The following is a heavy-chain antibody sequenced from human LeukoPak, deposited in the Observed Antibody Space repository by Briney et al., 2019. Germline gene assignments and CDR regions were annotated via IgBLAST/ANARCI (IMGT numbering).Heavy chain of an antibody. CDR1: GYTFSDYY. V-gene: IGHV1-2*02. J-gene: IGHJ6*02. Sequence: ASVKVSCKSSGYTFSDYYIHWVRQAPGQGLEWMRWINPKSGGTNFAQKFQDRVTMTRDTSITTGYMELSGLTSDDTAVYYCAREIRFNSYYGMDAWGQGTTVTVSS. CDR3: AREIRFNSYYGMDA. D-gene: IGHD3-10*01. CDR2: INPKSGGT.